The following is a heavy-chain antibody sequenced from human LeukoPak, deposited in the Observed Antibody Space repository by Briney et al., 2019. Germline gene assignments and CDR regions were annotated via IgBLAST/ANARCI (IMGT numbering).Heavy chain of an antibody. CDR1: SGSISSSSCY. CDR2: IYYSGST. J-gene: IGHJ6*03. D-gene: IGHD1-26*01. V-gene: IGHV4-39*01. CDR3: ARVRGSSGSYEYYHYMDV. Sequence: SETLSLTCTVSSGSISSSSCYWGWIRQPPGKGLEWIGSIYYSGSTYYNPSLKSRVTISVDTSKNQFSLKLSSVTAADTAVYYCARVRGSSGSYEYYHYMDVWGKGTTVTISS.